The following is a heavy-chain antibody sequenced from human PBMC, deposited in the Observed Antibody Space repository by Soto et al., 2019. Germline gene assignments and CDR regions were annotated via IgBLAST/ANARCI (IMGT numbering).Heavy chain of an antibody. J-gene: IGHJ6*02. V-gene: IGHV3-30*18. Sequence: GGSLRLSCAASGFIFAKYGMHWVRQAPGKGLEWVALITYEGSNKYYADAVKGRFTISRDNAKDMVSLQMDRLRGEDTAVYYCAKARGANNWANYYGLDVWGQGTTVTVS. CDR2: ITYEGSNK. D-gene: IGHD1-1*01. CDR3: AKARGANNWANYYGLDV. CDR1: GFIFAKYG.